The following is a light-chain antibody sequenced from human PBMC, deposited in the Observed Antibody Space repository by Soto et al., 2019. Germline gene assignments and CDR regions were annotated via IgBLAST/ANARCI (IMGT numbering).Light chain of an antibody. CDR3: QQYYSFPWT. CDR2: AAS. J-gene: IGKJ1*01. Sequence: DIQMTQSPSSLSASVGNRVTITCRASQGIRNDLGWYQQKPGKAPKLLIYAASSLQSGVPSRFSGSGSGTDFTLTISCLQSEDFATYYCQQYYSFPWTFGQGTKVDNK. CDR1: QGIRND. V-gene: IGKV1-17*01.